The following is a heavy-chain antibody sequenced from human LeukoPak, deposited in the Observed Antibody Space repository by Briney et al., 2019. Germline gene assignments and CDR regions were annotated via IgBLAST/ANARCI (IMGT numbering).Heavy chain of an antibody. CDR3: AGPYCSSTSCYPYNWFDP. Sequence: PSETLSLTCTVSGGSISSSSYYWGWIRQPPGKGLEWIGSIYYSGSTYYNPSLKSRVTISVGTSKNQFSLKLSSVTAADTAVYYCAGPYCSSTSCYPYNWFDPWGQGTLVTVSS. CDR2: IYYSGST. D-gene: IGHD2-2*01. CDR1: GGSISSSSYY. J-gene: IGHJ5*02. V-gene: IGHV4-39*01.